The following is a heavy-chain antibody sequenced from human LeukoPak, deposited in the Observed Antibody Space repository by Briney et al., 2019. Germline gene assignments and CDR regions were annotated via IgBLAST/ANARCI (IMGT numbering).Heavy chain of an antibody. Sequence: GGSLRLSCAASGFIFSTYSMNWVRQAPGKGLEWISSISSSSGYIYYADSVKGRFTISRDNSKNTLYLQMNSLRAEDTAVYYCARDKFVDTATLDYWGQGTLVTVSS. J-gene: IGHJ4*02. D-gene: IGHD5-18*01. CDR1: GFIFSTYS. V-gene: IGHV3-21*01. CDR3: ARDKFVDTATLDY. CDR2: ISSSSGYI.